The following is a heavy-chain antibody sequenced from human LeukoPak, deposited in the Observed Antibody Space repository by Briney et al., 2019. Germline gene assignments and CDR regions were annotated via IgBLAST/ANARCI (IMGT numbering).Heavy chain of an antibody. D-gene: IGHD2-21*02. CDR2: IYYSGST. V-gene: IGHV4-59*02. J-gene: IGHJ5*02. Sequence: GSLRLSCAASGLTVRNNYMSWVRQSPGKGLEWIGYIYYSGSTNYNPSLKSRVTISVDTSKNQFSLKLSSVTAADTAVYYCARLRVTANWFDPWGQGTLVTVSA. CDR1: GLTVRNNY. CDR3: ARLRVTANWFDP.